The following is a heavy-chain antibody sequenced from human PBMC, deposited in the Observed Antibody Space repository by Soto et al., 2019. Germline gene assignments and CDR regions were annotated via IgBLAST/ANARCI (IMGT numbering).Heavy chain of an antibody. V-gene: IGHV1-46*01. Sequence: ASMKVSCKASGYTFTRYHMHWVRQAPGQGLEWKGKIKPSGSMKSCAQKFKGRVTMTRATSTSTVYMELSSLRSEDTAVYYCASSYSNYALIDYYSYGMDVWGQGTTVTVSS. J-gene: IGHJ6*02. CDR1: GYTFTRYH. CDR3: ASSYSNYALIDYYSYGMDV. CDR2: IKPSGSMK. D-gene: IGHD4-4*01.